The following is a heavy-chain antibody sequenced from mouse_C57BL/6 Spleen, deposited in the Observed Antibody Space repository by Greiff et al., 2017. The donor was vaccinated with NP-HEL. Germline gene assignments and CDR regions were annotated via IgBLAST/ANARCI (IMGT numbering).Heavy chain of an antibody. V-gene: IGHV3-1*01. CDR1: GYSITSGYD. Sequence: EVQLQQSGPGMVKPSQSLSLTCTVTGYSITSGYDWHWIRHFPGNKLEWMGYISYSGSTNYNPSLKSRISILHDTSKNHFFLNLNSVTTEDTATYYCAKGRSNYVWYFDVWGTVTTVTVSS. CDR2: ISYSGST. D-gene: IGHD2-5*01. CDR3: AKGRSNYVWYFDV. J-gene: IGHJ1*03.